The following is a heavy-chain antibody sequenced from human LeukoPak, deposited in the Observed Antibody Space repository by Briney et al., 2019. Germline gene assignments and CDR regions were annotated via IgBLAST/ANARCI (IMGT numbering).Heavy chain of an antibody. J-gene: IGHJ3*02. CDR3: ARHNSWTAFDI. Sequence: ASETLSLTCTVSGGSISSSSYYWGWIRQPPGKGLEWIGSIYYSGRTYYNPSLKSRVTISVDTAKNQFSLKLSSVTAADTAVYYCARHNSWTAFDIWGQGTMVTVSS. V-gene: IGHV4-39*01. CDR2: IYYSGRT. CDR1: GGSISSSSYY. D-gene: IGHD6-13*01.